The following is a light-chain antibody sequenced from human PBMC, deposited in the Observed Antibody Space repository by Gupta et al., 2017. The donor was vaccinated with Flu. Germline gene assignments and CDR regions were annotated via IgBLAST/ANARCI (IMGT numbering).Light chain of an antibody. CDR2: KDS. Sequence: VTLGKPASSSCRASHGRGDRDGNAYLYWFQQTPGQSPRRLIYKDSCRDCGVPYRFSGSGSGTDFTLKISGGEAEDVGIYYCKQRQHCPWAFGQGTAVEIK. V-gene: IGKV2-30*01. CDR3: KQRQHCPWA. CDR1: HGRGDRDGNAY. J-gene: IGKJ1*01.